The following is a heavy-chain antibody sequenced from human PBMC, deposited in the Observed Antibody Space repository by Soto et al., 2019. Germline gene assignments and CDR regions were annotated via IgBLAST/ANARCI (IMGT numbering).Heavy chain of an antibody. CDR1: VDSVSSNSAV. J-gene: IGHJ6*01. CDR2: TYYRSKWYN. V-gene: IGHV6-1*01. Sequence: SQRLSLTCAISVDSVSSNSAVWNWIIQSPSRGLEWLGRTYYRSKWYNDYAVSVKSRITINPDTSKNQFSLQLNSVTPEDTAVYFWARRVGQAYCGLQGWGQATTVIVS. CDR3: ARRVGQAYCGLQG.